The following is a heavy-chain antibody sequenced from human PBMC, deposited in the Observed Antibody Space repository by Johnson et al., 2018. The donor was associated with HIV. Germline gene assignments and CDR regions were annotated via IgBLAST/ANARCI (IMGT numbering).Heavy chain of an antibody. V-gene: IGHV3-30*19. CDR1: GFTFSRYG. CDR3: ARGGIAAAGDAFDI. D-gene: IGHD6-13*01. Sequence: QVQLVESGGGVVQPGRSLRLSCEASGFTFSRYGMHWVRQAPGKGLAWVAVIWYDGSNKYYADSVKGRFTISRDNSKNTLYLQMNSLRAEDTAVYYCARGGIAAAGDAFDIWGQGTMVTVSS. CDR2: IWYDGSNK. J-gene: IGHJ3*02.